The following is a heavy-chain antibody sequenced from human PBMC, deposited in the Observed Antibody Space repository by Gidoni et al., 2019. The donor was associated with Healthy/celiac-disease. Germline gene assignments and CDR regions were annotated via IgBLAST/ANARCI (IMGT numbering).Heavy chain of an antibody. CDR2: IYHSGRP. J-gene: IGHJ4*02. D-gene: IGHD3-16*02. Sequence: VPLLVSCPGLGKPSGTLSLTCAVSGVPFSSINWWSWVRQPPGKGREWIGEIYHSGRPNYNPSHKSRVTRSVDKSKNQFSLKLSSVTAADTAVYYCARRYDYICGSYRPPFDYWGQGTLVTVSS. CDR3: ARRYDYICGSYRPPFDY. CDR1: GVPFSSINW. V-gene: IGHV4-4*02.